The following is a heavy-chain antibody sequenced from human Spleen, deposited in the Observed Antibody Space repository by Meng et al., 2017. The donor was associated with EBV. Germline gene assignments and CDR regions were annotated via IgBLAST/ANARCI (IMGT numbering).Heavy chain of an antibody. J-gene: IGHJ4*02. CDR2: SDHTGGT. D-gene: IGHD3-16*01. CDR3: ARDVRPLGDLGL. V-gene: IGHV4-34*01. CDR1: GVSFTHNY. Sequence: HVQIQQLCAGLLRPSETLSLSLAVHGVSFTHNYWSSIRQSPGKGLECIGESDHTGGTNYNPSLKSRVTISVDTSNNQISLDLNSVTAADTAVYFCARDVRPLGDLGLWGQGTLVTVSS.